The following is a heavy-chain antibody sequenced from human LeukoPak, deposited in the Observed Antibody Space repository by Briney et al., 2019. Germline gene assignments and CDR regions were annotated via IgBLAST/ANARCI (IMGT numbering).Heavy chain of an antibody. CDR1: GFTFGDYA. CDR2: TSSSDAGT. J-gene: IGHJ4*02. D-gene: IGHD2-15*01. Sequence: GGSLRLSCTASGFTFGDYAMSWFRQAPGKGLEWVSATSSSDAGTYHAESVRGRFTISRDNSKNTLYLQMNSLRADDAAVYYCARAPVTSCRGAFCYPFDIWGQGTLVTVSS. V-gene: IGHV3-23*01. CDR3: ARAPVTSCRGAFCYPFDI.